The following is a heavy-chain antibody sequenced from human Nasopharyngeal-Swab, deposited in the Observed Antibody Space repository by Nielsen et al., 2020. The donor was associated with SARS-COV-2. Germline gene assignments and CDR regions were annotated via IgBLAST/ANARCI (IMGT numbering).Heavy chain of an antibody. J-gene: IGHJ4*02. D-gene: IGHD4-17*01. Sequence: WIRQPPGKGLEWIGYIYYSGSTNYNPSLKSRVTISVDTSKNQFSLELSSVTAADTAVYYCARQRPGDYEDYWGQGTLVTVSS. CDR2: IYYSGST. V-gene: IGHV4-59*08. CDR3: ARQRPGDYEDY.